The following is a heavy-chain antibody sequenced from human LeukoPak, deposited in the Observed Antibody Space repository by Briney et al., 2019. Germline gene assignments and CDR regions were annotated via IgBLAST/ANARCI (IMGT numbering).Heavy chain of an antibody. CDR2: MNPNSGNT. V-gene: IGHV1-8*01. CDR1: GYTFTSYD. CDR3: ARRRQLGKNWFDP. Sequence: ASVRVSCKASGYTFTSYDINWVRQATGQGLEWMGWMNPNSGNTGYAQKFQGRVTMTRNTSISTAYMELSSLRSEDTAVYYCARRRQLGKNWFDPWGQGTLVTISS. J-gene: IGHJ5*02. D-gene: IGHD6-6*01.